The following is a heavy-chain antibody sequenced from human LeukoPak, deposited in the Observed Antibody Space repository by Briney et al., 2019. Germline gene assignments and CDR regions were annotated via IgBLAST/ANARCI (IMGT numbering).Heavy chain of an antibody. CDR1: GFTFSSYA. CDR2: ISSNGGST. CDR3: ARDGELYYDFWSGYSYFDY. V-gene: IGHV3-64*01. J-gene: IGHJ4*02. Sequence: GGSLRLSCAASGFTFSSYAMHWVRQAPGKGLEYVSAISSNGGSTYYANSVKGRFTISRDNSKNTLYFQMGSLRAEDMAVYYCARDGELYYDFWSGYSYFDYWGQGTLVTVSS. D-gene: IGHD3-3*01.